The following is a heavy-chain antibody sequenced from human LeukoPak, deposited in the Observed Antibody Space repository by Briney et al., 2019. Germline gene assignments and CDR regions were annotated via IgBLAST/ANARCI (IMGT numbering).Heavy chain of an antibody. J-gene: IGHJ5*02. D-gene: IGHD2-21*02. Sequence: GASVKVSCKASGYAFTSYDISWVRQAPGQGLEWMGWISAYNGNTNYAQKLQGRVTMTTDTSTSTAYMELRSLRSDDTAVYYCARLLAYCGGDCFSGGWFDPWGQGTLVTVSS. CDR1: GYAFTSYD. CDR3: ARLLAYCGGDCFSGGWFDP. CDR2: ISAYNGNT. V-gene: IGHV1-18*01.